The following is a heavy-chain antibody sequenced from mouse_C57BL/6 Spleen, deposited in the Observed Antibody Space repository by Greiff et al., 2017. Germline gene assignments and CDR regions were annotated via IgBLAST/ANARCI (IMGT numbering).Heavy chain of an antibody. CDR1: GYTFTSYW. D-gene: IGHD2-3*01. CDR3: ARGGYFHAWFAY. CDR2: INPSSGST. Sequence: VHLVESGAELAKPGASVKLSCKASGYTFTSYWMHWVKQRPGKGLEWIGYINPSSGSTKYNQKFKAKATLTADKSSCTDDMQLSCLTYEDSAVYYCARGGYFHAWFAYWGQGTLGTVSA. J-gene: IGHJ3*01. V-gene: IGHV1-7*01.